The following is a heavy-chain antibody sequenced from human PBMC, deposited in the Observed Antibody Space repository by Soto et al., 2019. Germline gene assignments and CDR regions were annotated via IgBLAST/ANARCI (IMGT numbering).Heavy chain of an antibody. J-gene: IGHJ3*02. V-gene: IGHV3-23*01. D-gene: IGHD3-10*01. CDR3: AKVFDGLLWFGESLVLFDI. CDR2: ISGSGGST. CDR1: GFTFSSYA. Sequence: GGSLRLSCAASGFTFSSYAMSWVRQAPGKGLEWVSAISGSGGSTYYADSVKGRFTISRDNSKNTLYLQMNSLRAEDTAVYYCAKVFDGLLWFGESLVLFDIWGQGTMVTVSS.